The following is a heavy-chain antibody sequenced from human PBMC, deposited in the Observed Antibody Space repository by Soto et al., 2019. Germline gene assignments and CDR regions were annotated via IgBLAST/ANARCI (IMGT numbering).Heavy chain of an antibody. J-gene: IGHJ5*02. D-gene: IGHD3-22*01. V-gene: IGHV1-2*02. CDR3: AREYYYDSSGYIGWFDP. CDR2: INPNSGGT. Sequence: QVQLVQSGAEVKKPGASVKVSCKASGYTFTGYYMHWVRQAPGQGREWMGWINPNSGGTNYAQKFQGRVTMTRDTSISTAYMELSRLRSDDTAVYYCAREYYYDSSGYIGWFDPWGQGTLVTVSS. CDR1: GYTFTGYY.